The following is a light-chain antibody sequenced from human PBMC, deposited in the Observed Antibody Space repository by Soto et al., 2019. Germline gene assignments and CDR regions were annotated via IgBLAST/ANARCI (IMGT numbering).Light chain of an antibody. V-gene: IGLV2-8*01. CDR1: SSDVGGYNY. CDR3: TSYAGSINV. Sequence: QSALTQPPSASGSPGQSVTISCTGTSSDVGGYNYVSWYQHHPGKAPKLIIYEANKRPSGVPDRFSGSKSGTTASLTVSGLQAEDEADYYCTSYAGSINVFGTGTKLTVL. CDR2: EAN. J-gene: IGLJ1*01.